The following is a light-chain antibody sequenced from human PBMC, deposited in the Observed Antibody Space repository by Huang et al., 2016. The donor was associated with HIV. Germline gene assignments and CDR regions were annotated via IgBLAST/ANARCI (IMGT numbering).Light chain of an antibody. V-gene: IGKV1-NL1*01. CDR2: ATS. CDR1: QGSSNS. CDR3: QQYYNNPPWT. Sequence: DIQMTQSPSSLSASVGDRVTIPCRASQGSSNSVAWYQQRPGKAPKLLLYATSRLETGAPSRFSGSRSGTEYTLTISSLQPEDLATYYCQQYYNNPPWTFGQGTKVEIK. J-gene: IGKJ1*01.